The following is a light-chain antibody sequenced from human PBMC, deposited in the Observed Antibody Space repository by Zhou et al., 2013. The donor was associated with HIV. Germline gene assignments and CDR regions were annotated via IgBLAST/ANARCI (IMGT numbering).Light chain of an antibody. Sequence: EIVLTQSPATLSLSPGERATLSCRASQGINNYLAWYQQKPGQAPRLLIYDAFYRATGIPARFSGSGSGTDFTLTISSLEPEDFAVYYCQQRSSWYTFGQGTKLEI. J-gene: IGKJ2*01. CDR3: QQRSSWYT. V-gene: IGKV3-11*01. CDR2: DAF. CDR1: QGINNY.